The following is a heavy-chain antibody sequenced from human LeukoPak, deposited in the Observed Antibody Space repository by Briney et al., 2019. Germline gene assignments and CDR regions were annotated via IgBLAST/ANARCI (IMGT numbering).Heavy chain of an antibody. V-gene: IGHV1-69*04. CDR3: ARFYFVAGYQLLYDDAFDI. CDR2: IIPILGIA. Sequence: SVKVSCKASGGTFSSYAISWVRQAPGQGLEWMGRIIPILGIANYAQRFQGRVTITADKSTSTAYMELSNLRSEDTAVYYCARFYFVAGYQLLYDDAFDIWGQGTMVTVSS. D-gene: IGHD2-2*02. J-gene: IGHJ3*02. CDR1: GGTFSSYA.